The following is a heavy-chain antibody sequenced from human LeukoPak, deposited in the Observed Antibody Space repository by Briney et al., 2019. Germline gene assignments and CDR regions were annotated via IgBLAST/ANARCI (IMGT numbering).Heavy chain of an antibody. Sequence: PGGSLRLFCAASGFTFSSYSMNWVRQAPGKGLEWVSIISGSGGNTFYADAVKGRFTISRDNSKNTLYLQMNSLRAEDTAVYYCARDRGAAAAFFDLWGRGTLVTVSS. CDR3: ARDRGAAAAFFDL. CDR2: ISGSGGNT. CDR1: GFTFSSYS. D-gene: IGHD6-13*01. V-gene: IGHV3-23*01. J-gene: IGHJ2*01.